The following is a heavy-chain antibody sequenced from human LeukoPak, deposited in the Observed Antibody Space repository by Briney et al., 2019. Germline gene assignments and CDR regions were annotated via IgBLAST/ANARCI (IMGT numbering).Heavy chain of an antibody. D-gene: IGHD3-16*01. Sequence: PSETLSLTCTVSGGSISSYYWSWIRQPPGKGLEWIGYIYYSGSTNYNPSLKSRVTISVDTSKNQFSLKLSSVTAADTAVYYCARDLWEGAFDIWGQGTMVTVSS. CDR2: IYYSGST. CDR3: ARDLWEGAFDI. CDR1: GGSISSYY. J-gene: IGHJ3*02. V-gene: IGHV4-59*01.